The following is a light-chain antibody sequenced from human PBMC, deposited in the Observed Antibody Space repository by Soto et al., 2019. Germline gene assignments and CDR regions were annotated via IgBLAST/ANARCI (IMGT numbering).Light chain of an antibody. CDR1: SSDVGSYNR. Sequence: QSALTQPPSVSGSPGQSVTISCTGTSSDVGSYNRVSWYQQPPGTAPKLMIYEVSNRPSGVPDRFSGSKSGNTASLTISGLQAEDEADYHCSSDTSSSTPYVVFGGGTKLTVL. V-gene: IGLV2-18*02. J-gene: IGLJ2*01. CDR3: SSDTSSSTPYVV. CDR2: EVS.